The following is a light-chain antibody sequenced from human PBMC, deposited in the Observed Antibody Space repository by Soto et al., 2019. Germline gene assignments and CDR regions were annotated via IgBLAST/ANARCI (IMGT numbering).Light chain of an antibody. CDR3: QQRSAWPPT. Sequence: EIVLTQSPATLSLSPGEGATLSCRASQTIHNYLAWYQQKLGRPPSLLIYDASNRAAGIPAKFSGSGSGTDFTLTISSLEPEDSAVYYCQQRSAWPPTFGRGTKVEI. V-gene: IGKV3-11*01. CDR2: DAS. J-gene: IGKJ1*01. CDR1: QTIHNY.